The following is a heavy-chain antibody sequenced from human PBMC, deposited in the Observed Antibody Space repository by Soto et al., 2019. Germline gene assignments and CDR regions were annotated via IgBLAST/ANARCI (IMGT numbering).Heavy chain of an antibody. D-gene: IGHD3-10*01. V-gene: IGHV4-30-4*01. Sequence: SETLSLTCTVSGGSIISGDYCFVCIRQPPWKGLEWIGYIYYSGSTYYNPSLKSRVTISVDTSKNQFSLKLSSVTAADTAVYYCARAIGSGSYSDYWGQGTLVTVSS. J-gene: IGHJ4*02. CDR3: ARAIGSGSYSDY. CDR1: GGSIISGDYC. CDR2: IYYSGST.